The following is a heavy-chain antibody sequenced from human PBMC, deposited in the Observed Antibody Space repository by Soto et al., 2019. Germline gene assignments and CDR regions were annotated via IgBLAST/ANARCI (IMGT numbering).Heavy chain of an antibody. D-gene: IGHD3-10*01. V-gene: IGHV3-23*01. J-gene: IGHJ4*02. Sequence: EVQLLESGGDLVQPGGSLRLSCAASGFTFSTYAMSWVRQTAGKGLEWVSAISGSGGTTYYADSVKGRVTVARDNSKNTVYLQMNSLRVEDTAVYYCAKRYTDTGSYGVGPENWGQGTLVTVTS. CDR2: ISGSGGTT. CDR1: GFTFSTYA. CDR3: AKRYTDTGSYGVGPEN.